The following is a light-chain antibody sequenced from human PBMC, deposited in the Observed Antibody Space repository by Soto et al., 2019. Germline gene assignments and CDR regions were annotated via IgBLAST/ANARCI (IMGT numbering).Light chain of an antibody. CDR1: SSDVGGYKY. J-gene: IGLJ1*01. CDR3: ASYAGSYNYV. V-gene: IGLV2-14*01. Sequence: QAVVTQPASVSGSPGQSITISCTGTSSDVGGYKYVSWYQQHPDKAPKLIIFEVSNRPSGISSRFSGSKSGNTASLTISGLQAEDEADYYCASYAGSYNYVFGTGTKLTVL. CDR2: EVS.